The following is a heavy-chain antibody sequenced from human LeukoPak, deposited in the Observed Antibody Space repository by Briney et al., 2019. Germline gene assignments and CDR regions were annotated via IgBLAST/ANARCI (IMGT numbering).Heavy chain of an antibody. D-gene: IGHD3-9*01. CDR2: IYYSGST. V-gene: IGHV4-59*01. CDR1: GGSTSSYY. J-gene: IGHJ6*03. CDR3: AKTYYDILTGYGGPYYMDV. Sequence: VKPSETLSLTCTVSGGSTSSYYWSWIRQPPGKGLEWIGYIYYSGSTNYNPSLKSRVTISVDTSKNQFSLKLSSVTAADTAVYYCAKTYYDILTGYGGPYYMDVWGKGTTVTVSS.